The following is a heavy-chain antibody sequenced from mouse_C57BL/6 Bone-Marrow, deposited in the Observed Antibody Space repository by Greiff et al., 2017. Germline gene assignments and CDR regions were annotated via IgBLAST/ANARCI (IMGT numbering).Heavy chain of an antibody. V-gene: IGHV1-81*01. CDR2: IYPRSGKN. D-gene: IGHD2-1*01. J-gene: IGHJ2*01. CDR1: GYTFTSYG. Sequence: QVQLQQSGAELARPGASVTLSCKASGYTFTSYGISWVKQRTGQGLEWIGEIYPRSGKNYYNEQLKGKATLTADKSSSTSYMELRSLTSEDSAVYFCAVSTSYYFDYWGQGTTLTVSS. CDR3: AVSTSYYFDY.